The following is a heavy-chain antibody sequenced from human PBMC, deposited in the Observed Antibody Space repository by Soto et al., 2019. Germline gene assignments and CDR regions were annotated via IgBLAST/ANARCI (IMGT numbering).Heavy chain of an antibody. CDR3: ARPGTPYSSNNWFDP. J-gene: IGHJ5*02. D-gene: IGHD6-13*01. CDR1: GGSFSGYY. V-gene: IGHV4-34*01. CDR2: INHSGST. Sequence: SETLSLTCAVYGGSFSGYYWTWIRQPPGTGLEWIGEINHSGSTYYNPSLKSRVTISVDTSKNQFSLKLSSVTAADTAVYYCARPGTPYSSNNWFDPWGQGTLVTVSS.